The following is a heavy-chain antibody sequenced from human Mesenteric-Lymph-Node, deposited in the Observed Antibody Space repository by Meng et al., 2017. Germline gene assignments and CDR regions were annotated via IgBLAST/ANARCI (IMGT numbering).Heavy chain of an antibody. CDR1: GFTFDDYA. J-gene: IGHJ5*02. CDR3: AKDTRIAAAGVGWSFDP. CDR2: ISWDGGST. D-gene: IGHD6-13*01. V-gene: IGHV3-43D*03. Sequence: GESLKISCAASGFTFDDYAMHWVRQAPGKGLEWVSLISWDGGSTYYADSVKGRFTISRDNSKNSLYLQMNSLRAEDTALYYCAKDTRIAAAGVGWSFDPWGQGTLVTV.